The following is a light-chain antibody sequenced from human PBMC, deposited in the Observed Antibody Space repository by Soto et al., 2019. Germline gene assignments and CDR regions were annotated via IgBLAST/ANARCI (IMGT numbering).Light chain of an antibody. J-gene: IGKJ2*01. CDR2: GAS. Sequence: EIVLTQSPGTLSLSPGERATLSCRASKSVSSSYLAWYQQKPGQAPRPLLYGASSRATGIPDRFSGSGSGTDFTLTNSRLEPEDFAVYYCLQYGSSPYTFGQGTKLEIK. CDR3: LQYGSSPYT. CDR1: KSVSSSY. V-gene: IGKV3-20*01.